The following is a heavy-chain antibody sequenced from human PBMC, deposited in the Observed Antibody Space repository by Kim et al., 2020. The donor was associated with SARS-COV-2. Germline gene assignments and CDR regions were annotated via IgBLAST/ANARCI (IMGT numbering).Heavy chain of an antibody. Sequence: SETLSLTCTVSGGSISSGGYYWSWIRQHPGKGLEWIGYIYYSGSTYYNPSLKSRVTISVDTSKNQFSLKLSSVTAADTAVYYCARESRGEWWDIVVVPATYSVAFDIWGQGTMVTVSS. CDR1: GGSISSGGYY. D-gene: IGHD2-2*01. CDR2: IYYSGST. CDR3: ARESRGEWWDIVVVPATYSVAFDI. J-gene: IGHJ3*02. V-gene: IGHV4-31*03.